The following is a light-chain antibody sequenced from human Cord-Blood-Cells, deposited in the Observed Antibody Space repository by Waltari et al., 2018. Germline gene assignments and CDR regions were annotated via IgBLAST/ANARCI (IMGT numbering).Light chain of an antibody. CDR1: NIGSKS. Sequence: SYVLTQPPSVSVAPGKPARITCGGNNIGSKSVHWYQQKPGQAPVLVIYYDSDRPSGIPERFSGSNSGNTATLTISRVEAGDEADYYCQVWDSSSDHPYVVFGGGTKLTVL. CDR2: YDS. V-gene: IGLV3-21*04. J-gene: IGLJ2*01. CDR3: QVWDSSSDHPYVV.